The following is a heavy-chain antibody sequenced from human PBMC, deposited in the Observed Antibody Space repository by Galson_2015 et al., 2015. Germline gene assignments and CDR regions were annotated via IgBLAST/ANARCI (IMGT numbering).Heavy chain of an antibody. D-gene: IGHD6-19*01. CDR2: IAYDGLFQ. CDR1: GFGFGGYG. Sequence: SLRLSGAASGFGFGGYGMHWVRQAPGRGLDWVAVIAYDGLFQDYADSVKSRFTLSRDNSQNTLYLQMDTLSAEDSGVYYCARETHRSGSNSGAFDLWGQGTLVTVSS. V-gene: IGHV3-30*03. CDR3: ARETHRSGSNSGAFDL. J-gene: IGHJ4*02.